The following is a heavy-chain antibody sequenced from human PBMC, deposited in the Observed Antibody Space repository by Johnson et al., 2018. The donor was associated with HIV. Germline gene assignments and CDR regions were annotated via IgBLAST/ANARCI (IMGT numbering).Heavy chain of an antibody. CDR2: IWYDGSNK. CDR1: GFTFSSYG. D-gene: IGHD6-6*01. J-gene: IGHJ3*02. Sequence: QVQLVESGGGVVQPGRSLRLSCTASGFTFSSYGMHWVRQAPGKGLEWVAVIWYDGSNKYYGDSVKGRFTISRDNAKTSVYLQMNSLRPEDTAVYYCASSPMRYSSSAYAFDIWGQGTMVTVSS. CDR3: ASSPMRYSSSAYAFDI. V-gene: IGHV3-33*03.